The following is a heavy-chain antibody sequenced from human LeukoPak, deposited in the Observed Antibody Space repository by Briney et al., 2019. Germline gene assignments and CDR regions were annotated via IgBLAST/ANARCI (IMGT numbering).Heavy chain of an antibody. J-gene: IGHJ6*03. CDR3: ARVTDSGYDLRPGYMDV. CDR2: IYTSGST. Sequence: MSSETLSLTCTVSGGSISSYYWSWIRQPAGKGLEWIGRIYTSGSTNYNPSLKSRVTMSVDTSKNQFSLKLSSVTAADTAVYYCARVTDSGYDLRPGYMDVWGKGTTVTVSS. CDR1: GGSISSYY. D-gene: IGHD5-12*01. V-gene: IGHV4-4*07.